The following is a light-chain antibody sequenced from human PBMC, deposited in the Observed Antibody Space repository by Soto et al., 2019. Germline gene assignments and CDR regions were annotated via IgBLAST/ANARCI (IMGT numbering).Light chain of an antibody. Sequence: EIVLTQSPATLSVSPGERATLSCRASQSVSSNLAWYQHKPGQAPRLLIYVAYTRATGIHARFSGSGSGTEFTLTISSLQAEDVAVYYCKQYFSETWTFGQGTKVDIK. CDR1: QSVSSN. V-gene: IGKV3-15*01. J-gene: IGKJ1*01. CDR2: VAY. CDR3: KQYFSETWT.